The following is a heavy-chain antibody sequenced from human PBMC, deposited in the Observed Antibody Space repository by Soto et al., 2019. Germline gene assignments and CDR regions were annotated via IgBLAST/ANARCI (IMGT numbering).Heavy chain of an antibody. D-gene: IGHD3-10*01. Sequence: QVQLQQWGAGLLKPSETLSLTCAVYGGSFSGYYWSWIRQPPGKGLEWIGEINHSGSTNYNPSLKSGVTKSVATSKNPFSLKLSSVTAADTGVYYWARGGITMIRGVTYGMDVWGQGTTVTVSS. V-gene: IGHV4-34*01. CDR1: GGSFSGYY. J-gene: IGHJ6*02. CDR2: INHSGST. CDR3: ARGGITMIRGVTYGMDV.